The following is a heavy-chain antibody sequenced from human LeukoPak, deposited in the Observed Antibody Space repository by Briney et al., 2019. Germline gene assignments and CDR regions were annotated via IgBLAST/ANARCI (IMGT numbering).Heavy chain of an antibody. J-gene: IGHJ4*02. CDR1: GGSFSGYY. CDR2: INHSGST. V-gene: IGHV4-34*01. Sequence: SETLSLTCAVYGGSFSGYYWSWIRQPPGKGLEWIGEINHSGSTNYNPSLKSRVTISVDTSKNQFSLKLSSVTAADTAVYYCARGPELYYFDCWGQGTLVTVSS. CDR3: ARGPELYYFDC. D-gene: IGHD1-7*01.